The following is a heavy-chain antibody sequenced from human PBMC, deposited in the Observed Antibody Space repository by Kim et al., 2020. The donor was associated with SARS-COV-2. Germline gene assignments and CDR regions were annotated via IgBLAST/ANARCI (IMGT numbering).Heavy chain of an antibody. J-gene: IGHJ4*02. V-gene: IGHV3-15*01. D-gene: IGHD5-18*01. CDR2: IKSKTDGGTT. CDR1: GFTFSNAW. Sequence: GGFLRLSCAASGFTFSNAWMSWVRQAPGKGLEWVGRIKSKTDGGTTDYAAPVKGRFTISRDDSKNTLYLQMNSLKTEDTAVYYCTTDFLRYSPDYWGQGTLVTVSS. CDR3: TTDFLRYSPDY.